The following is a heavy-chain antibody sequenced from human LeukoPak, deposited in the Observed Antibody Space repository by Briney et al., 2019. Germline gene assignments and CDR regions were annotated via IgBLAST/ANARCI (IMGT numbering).Heavy chain of an antibody. J-gene: IGHJ6*02. V-gene: IGHV4-34*01. CDR3: ARVLRFLEWWPMDV. CDR2: INHSGST. Sequence: SETLSLTCGVYGGSFSGYYWSWIRQPPGKGLEWIGEINHSGSTNYNPSLKSRVTISVDTSKNQFSLKLSSVTAADTAVYYCARVLRFLEWWPMDVWGQGTTVTVFS. CDR1: GGSFSGYY. D-gene: IGHD3-3*01.